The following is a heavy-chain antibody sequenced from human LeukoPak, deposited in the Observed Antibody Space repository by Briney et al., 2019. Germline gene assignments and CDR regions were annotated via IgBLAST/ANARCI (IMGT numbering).Heavy chain of an antibody. CDR2: IYYSGST. D-gene: IGHD2-21*01. CDR3: ARHIVVVSTPADWFDP. Sequence: SETLSLTCTVSGCSISSSSYYWGWIRQPPGRGLEWIGSIYYSGSTYYNPSLKSRVTISVDTSKNQFSLKLSSVSAADTAVYYCARHIVVVSTPADWFDPWGQGTLVTVSS. J-gene: IGHJ5*02. CDR1: GCSISSSSYY. V-gene: IGHV4-39*01.